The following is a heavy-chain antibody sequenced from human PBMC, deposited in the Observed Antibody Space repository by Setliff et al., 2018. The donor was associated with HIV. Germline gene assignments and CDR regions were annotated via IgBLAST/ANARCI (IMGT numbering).Heavy chain of an antibody. D-gene: IGHD6-19*01. CDR1: GYSFTGYY. V-gene: IGHV1-2*02. J-gene: IGHJ5*01. CDR2: INPNSGAT. Sequence: GASVKVSCKASGYSFTGYYIHWVRQAPGQGLEWMGWINPNSGATNYAQKFEEKVTMTRDTSLSTGYMNLSRLRSDDTAVYYCARGGEIALAAHRRWLDSWGQGTLVTVSS. CDR3: ARGGEIALAAHRRWLDS.